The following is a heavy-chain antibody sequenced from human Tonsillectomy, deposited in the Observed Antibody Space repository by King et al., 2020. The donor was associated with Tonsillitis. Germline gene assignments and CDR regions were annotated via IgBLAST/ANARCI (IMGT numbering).Heavy chain of an antibody. CDR1: GFSLSTLGVG. Sequence: TLKESGPTLVKPTQTLTLTCTFSGFSLSTLGVGVGWIRQPPGKALEWLALVYWDDYKRHSPSLRGRLTITKDSSKNQVVLTMTNVDPVETATYFCTHRQYYDSSDYPFGAFDYWGRGTLVTVSS. CDR3: THRQYYDSSDYPFGAFDY. J-gene: IGHJ4*02. D-gene: IGHD3-22*01. CDR2: VYWDDYK. V-gene: IGHV2-5*02.